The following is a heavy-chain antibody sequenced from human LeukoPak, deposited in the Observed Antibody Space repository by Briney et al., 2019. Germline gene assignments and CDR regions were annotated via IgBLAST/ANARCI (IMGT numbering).Heavy chain of an antibody. Sequence: SETLSLTCTVSGGSISSSSYYWGWIRQPPGKGLEWIGSFYYSGSTYYNPSLKSRVTISVDTSKNQFSLKLSSVTAADTAVYYCARDPLLRGGVFYYFDYWGQGTLVTVSS. CDR3: ARDPLLRGGVFYYFDY. CDR1: GGSISSSSYY. J-gene: IGHJ4*02. CDR2: FYYSGST. V-gene: IGHV4-39*07. D-gene: IGHD1-26*01.